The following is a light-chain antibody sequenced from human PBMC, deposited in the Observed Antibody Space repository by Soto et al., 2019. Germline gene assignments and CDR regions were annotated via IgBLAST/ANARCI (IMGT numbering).Light chain of an antibody. CDR3: QQRSSWPPTIN. CDR1: TSVSNNY. J-gene: IGKJ5*01. V-gene: IGKV3-11*01. Sequence: LLLPPSPGTLSLAPVESAPISFSALTSVSNNYLAWYQQKPGQAPRLLIYGASNRATGIPDRFSGSGSGTDFTLTIRSLETEDFAVYYCQQRSSWPPTINCGKGPRRAIK. CDR2: GAS.